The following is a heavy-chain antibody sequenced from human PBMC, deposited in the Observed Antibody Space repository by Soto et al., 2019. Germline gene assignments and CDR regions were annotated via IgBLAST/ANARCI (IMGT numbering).Heavy chain of an antibody. J-gene: IGHJ4*02. D-gene: IGHD3-3*01. CDR2: IYYSGST. Sequence: QVQLQESGPGLVKPSQTLSLTCTVSGGSISSGGYYWSWIRQHPGKGLEWIGYIYYSGSTYYNPSLKSRVTISVDTSKNQSSLKLSSVTAADTAVYYCARGTPPFWREPFDYWGQGTLVTVSS. CDR3: ARGTPPFWREPFDY. CDR1: GGSISSGGYY. V-gene: IGHV4-31*03.